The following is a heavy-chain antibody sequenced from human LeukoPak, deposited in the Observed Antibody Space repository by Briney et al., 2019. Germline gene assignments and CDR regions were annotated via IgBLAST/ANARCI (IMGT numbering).Heavy chain of an antibody. CDR3: AIVHEEEMGTIFVFDY. D-gene: IGHD5-24*01. J-gene: IGHJ4*02. CDR2: INLNSGCT. Sequence: SVTVSCKASGYTFTRYYMHWVRQAPGQGLEWMGWINLNSGCTNYAKKFQGRVTMTRDTSISTAYMELSRLRSDDTAVYYCAIVHEEEMGTIFVFDYWGQGTLVTVSS. V-gene: IGHV1-2*02. CDR1: GYTFTRYY.